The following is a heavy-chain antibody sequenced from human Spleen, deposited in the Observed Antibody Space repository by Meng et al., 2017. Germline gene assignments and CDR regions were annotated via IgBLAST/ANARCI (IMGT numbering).Heavy chain of an antibody. CDR3: ARGKIGSGWYRQGYYYGMDV. CDR2: ISYSGSI. J-gene: IGHJ6*02. Sequence: SETLSLTCTVSGGSISSSSYYWGWIRQPPGKGLEWIASISYSGSIYYNPSLKSRVTISVDTSKNQFSLKLGSVTAADTAVFCCARGKIGSGWYRQGYYYGMDVWGQGTTVTVSS. V-gene: IGHV4-39*07. CDR1: GGSISSSSYY. D-gene: IGHD6-19*01.